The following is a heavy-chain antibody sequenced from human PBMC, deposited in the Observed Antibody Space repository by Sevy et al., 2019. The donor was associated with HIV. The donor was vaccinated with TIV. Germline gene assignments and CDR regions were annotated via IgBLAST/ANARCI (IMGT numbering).Heavy chain of an antibody. D-gene: IGHD2-2*01. CDR2: IYTSGST. CDR1: GGSISSYY. J-gene: IGHJ6*02. Sequence: SETLSLTCTVSGGSISSYYWSWIRQPAGKGLEWIGRIYTSGSTNYNPSLKSRVTMSVDTSKNQFSLKLSSVTAADTAVYYCAREGEAVVVPAAKLFGGMDVRGQGTTVTVSS. CDR3: AREGEAVVVPAAKLFGGMDV. V-gene: IGHV4-4*07.